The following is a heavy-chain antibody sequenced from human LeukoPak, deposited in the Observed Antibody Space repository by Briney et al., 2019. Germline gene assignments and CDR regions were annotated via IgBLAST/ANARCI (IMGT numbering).Heavy chain of an antibody. V-gene: IGHV1-69*05. CDR1: GGTFSSYA. D-gene: IGHD3-10*01. Sequence: SVKVSCKASGGTFSSYAISWLRQAPGQGLEWMGRIIPIFGTANYAQKFQGRVTITTDESTSTAYMELSSLRSEDTAVYYCARVHRYGSGSYYLDYWGQGTLVTVSS. CDR2: IIPIFGTA. J-gene: IGHJ4*02. CDR3: ARVHRYGSGSYYLDY.